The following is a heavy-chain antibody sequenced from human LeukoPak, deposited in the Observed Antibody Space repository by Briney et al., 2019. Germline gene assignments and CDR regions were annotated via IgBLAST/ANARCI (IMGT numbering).Heavy chain of an antibody. CDR1: GFTFSSYA. J-gene: IGHJ4*02. D-gene: IGHD3-3*01. Sequence: GGSLRLSCAASGFTFSSYAMSWVRQAPGKGLEWGSAISGIGVSTYYADSGKGRFTISRDNSKNTLYLQMNSLRAEDTAVYYCAKDPDDFWSGYYPFDYWGQGTLVTVSS. V-gene: IGHV3-23*01. CDR2: ISGIGVST. CDR3: AKDPDDFWSGYYPFDY.